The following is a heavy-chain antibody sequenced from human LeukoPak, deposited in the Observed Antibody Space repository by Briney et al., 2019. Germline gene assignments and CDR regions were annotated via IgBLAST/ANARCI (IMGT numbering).Heavy chain of an antibody. CDR1: GYSISSGNY. J-gene: IGHJ4*02. D-gene: IGHD3-22*01. CDR2: IYHSGNT. V-gene: IGHV4-38-2*01. CDR3: ARSLGEYYDSSGYLGY. Sequence: SETLSLTCAVSGYSISSGNYWGWIRQPPGKGLEWIGSIYHSGNTFHNPSLKSRVTISVDTSKNQFSLNLSSVTAADTAVYYCARSLGEYYDSSGYLGYWGQGTLVTVSS.